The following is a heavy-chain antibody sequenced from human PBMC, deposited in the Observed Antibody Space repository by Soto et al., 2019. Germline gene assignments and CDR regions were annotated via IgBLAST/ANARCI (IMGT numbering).Heavy chain of an antibody. CDR2: IYSGGST. CDR1: GFTVSSNY. Sequence: GGSLRLSCAASGFTVSSNYMSWVRQAPGKGLEWVSVIYSGGSTYYADSVKGRFTISRDNSKNTLYLQMNSLRAEDTAVYYCVRVRLGVPTRYFDHWGQGTLVTVSS. D-gene: IGHD1-26*01. V-gene: IGHV3-53*01. J-gene: IGHJ4*02. CDR3: VRVRLGVPTRYFDH.